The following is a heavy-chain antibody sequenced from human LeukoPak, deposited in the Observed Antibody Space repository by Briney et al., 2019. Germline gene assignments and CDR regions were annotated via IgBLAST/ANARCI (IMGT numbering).Heavy chain of an antibody. V-gene: IGHV4-61*08. CDR3: ASYYYDSSGYYLFDY. Sequence: PSQTLSLTCTVSGGSISSGDYYWSWIRQPPGKGLEWIGYIYYSGSTNYNPSLKSRVTISVDTSKNQFSLKLSSVTAADTAVYYCASYYYDSSGYYLFDYWGQGTLVTVSS. CDR2: IYYSGST. D-gene: IGHD3-22*01. CDR1: GGSISSGDYY. J-gene: IGHJ4*02.